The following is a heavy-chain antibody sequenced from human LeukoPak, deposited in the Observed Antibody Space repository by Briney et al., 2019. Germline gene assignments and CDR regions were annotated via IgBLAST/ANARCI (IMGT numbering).Heavy chain of an antibody. CDR3: ARGGYYSYGKAPFDY. J-gene: IGHJ4*02. Sequence: PSETLSLTCAVYGGSFSGYYWSWIRQPPGKGLEWIGEINHSGSTNHNPSLKSRVTISVDTSKNQFSLKLSSVTAADTAVYYCARGGYYSYGKAPFDYWGQGTLVTVSS. CDR1: GGSFSGYY. D-gene: IGHD5-18*01. V-gene: IGHV4-34*01. CDR2: INHSGST.